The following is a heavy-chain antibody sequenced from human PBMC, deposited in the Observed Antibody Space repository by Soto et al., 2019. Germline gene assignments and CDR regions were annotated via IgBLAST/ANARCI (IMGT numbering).Heavy chain of an antibody. CDR1: GLTFSSKS. D-gene: IGHD3-10*01. J-gene: IGHJ4*02. CDR3: ASRSALEF. V-gene: IGHV3-48*02. Sequence: EVQLVESGGGLVQPGGSLRLSCAASGLTFSSKSMNWVRQAPGKGLEWVSYISSSSSPIYYADSVTGRFTISRDNAKNSLYMQMNSLRDEATAVYYCASRSALEFWCQGPLVTVSS. CDR2: ISSSSSPI.